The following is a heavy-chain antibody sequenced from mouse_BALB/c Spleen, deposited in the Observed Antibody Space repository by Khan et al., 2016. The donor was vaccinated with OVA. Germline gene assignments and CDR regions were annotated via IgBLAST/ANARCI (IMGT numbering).Heavy chain of an antibody. CDR1: GYTFTYYG. CDR2: INTYTGEP. CDR3: ARPPYFSYTLDY. V-gene: IGHV9-3-1*01. Sequence: QIQLVQSGPELKKPGETVKISCKASGYTFTYYGMNWVKQSPGKALKWMGWINTYTGEPTYADDFKGRFAFSLETSATTAYLQINNLKNEDTATYFCARPPYFSYTLDYWGQGTSVTVSS. J-gene: IGHJ4*01. D-gene: IGHD2-10*01.